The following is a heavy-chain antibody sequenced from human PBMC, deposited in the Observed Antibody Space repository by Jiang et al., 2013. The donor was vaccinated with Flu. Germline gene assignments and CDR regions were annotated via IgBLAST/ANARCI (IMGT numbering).Heavy chain of an antibody. J-gene: IGHJ3*02. D-gene: IGHD4-17*01. Sequence: LLKPSETLSLTCAVYGGSFSGYYWSWIRQPPGKGLEWIGEINHSGSTNYNPSLKSRVTISVDTSKNQFSLKLSSVTAADTAVYYCARGSDVYGDYQGGAVAFDIWGQGQWSPSLQ. CDR1: GGSFSGYY. V-gene: IGHV4-34*01. CDR2: INHSGST. CDR3: ARGSDVYGDYQGGAVAFDI.